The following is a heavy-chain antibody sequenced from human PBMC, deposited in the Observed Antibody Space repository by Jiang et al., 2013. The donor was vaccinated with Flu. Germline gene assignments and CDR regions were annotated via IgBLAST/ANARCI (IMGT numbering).Heavy chain of an antibody. CDR3: VRRNYASGRFDP. J-gene: IGHJ5*02. CDR2: YYTGST. Sequence: YYTGSTFYNPSLKSRVTISVDTSKNQFSLKLSSVTAADTAVYYCVRRNYASGRFDPWGQGTLVTVSS. V-gene: IGHV4-39*01. D-gene: IGHD3-10*01.